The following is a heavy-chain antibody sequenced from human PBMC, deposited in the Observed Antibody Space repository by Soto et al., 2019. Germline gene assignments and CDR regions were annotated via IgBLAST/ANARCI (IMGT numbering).Heavy chain of an antibody. J-gene: IGHJ3*02. D-gene: IGHD6-13*01. CDR1: GYSFTSYW. Sequence: GASLKISCKGSGYSFTSYWIGWVRQMPGKGLEWMGIIYPGDSDTRYSPSFQGQVTISADKSISTAYLQWSSLKASDTAMYYCAGSYSSSWYPLAFDIWGQGTMVTVSS. V-gene: IGHV5-51*01. CDR3: AGSYSSSWYPLAFDI. CDR2: IYPGDSDT.